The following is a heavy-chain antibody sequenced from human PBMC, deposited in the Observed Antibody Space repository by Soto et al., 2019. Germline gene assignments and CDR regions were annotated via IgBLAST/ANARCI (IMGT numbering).Heavy chain of an antibody. V-gene: IGHV1-18*04. CDR1: GYTFTSYG. CDR2: ISAYNGNT. CDR3: ARVGIVVVPANCGMDV. J-gene: IGHJ6*02. D-gene: IGHD2-2*03. Sequence: ASVKVSCKASGYTFTSYGISWVRQAPGQGLEWMGWISAYNGNTNYAQKLQGRVTMTTDTSTSTAYMELRSLRSDDTAVYYCARVGIVVVPANCGMDVWGQGTTVTVYS.